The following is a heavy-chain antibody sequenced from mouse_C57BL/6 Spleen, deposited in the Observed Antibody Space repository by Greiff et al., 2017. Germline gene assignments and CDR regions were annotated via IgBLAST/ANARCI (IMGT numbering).Heavy chain of an antibody. CDR1: GFTFSDYY. CDR3: ARLDSSGYHFDY. D-gene: IGHD3-2*02. J-gene: IGHJ2*01. CDR2: ISNGGGST. Sequence: EVQRVESGGGLVQPGGSLKLSCAASGFTFSDYYMYWVRQTPEKRLEWVAYISNGGGSTYYPDTVKGRFTISRDNAKNTLYLQMSRLKSEDTAMYYCARLDSSGYHFDYWGQGTTLTVSS. V-gene: IGHV5-12*01.